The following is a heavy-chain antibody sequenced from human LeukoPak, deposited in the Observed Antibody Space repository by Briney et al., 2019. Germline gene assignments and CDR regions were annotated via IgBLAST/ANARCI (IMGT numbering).Heavy chain of an antibody. V-gene: IGHV1-18*01. CDR3: ARNPSTALDY. J-gene: IGHJ4*02. D-gene: IGHD4-17*01. Sequence: GASVKVSCKASGYTFTSYGISWVRPAPRQGLEWMGWISAYNGNTNYAQKFQGRVTMTTDTSTSTAYMELRSLRSDDTAVYYCARNPSTALDYWGQGTLVTVSS. CDR1: GYTFTSYG. CDR2: ISAYNGNT.